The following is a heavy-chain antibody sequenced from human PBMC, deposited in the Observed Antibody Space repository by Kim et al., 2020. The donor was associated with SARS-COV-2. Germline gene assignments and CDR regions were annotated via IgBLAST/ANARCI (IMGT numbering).Heavy chain of an antibody. Sequence: RVTISVDTSKNQFSLKLSSVTAADTAVYYCARGPIVGATRHYYYYYGMDVWGQGTTVTVSS. CDR3: ARGPIVGATRHYYYYYGMDV. J-gene: IGHJ6*02. V-gene: IGHV4-34*01. D-gene: IGHD1-26*01.